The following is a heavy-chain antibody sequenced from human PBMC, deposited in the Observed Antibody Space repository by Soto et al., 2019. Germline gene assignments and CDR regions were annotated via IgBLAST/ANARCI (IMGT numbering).Heavy chain of an antibody. CDR3: ARDQGYCSGGSCRYYYYGMDV. J-gene: IGHJ6*02. CDR2: ISYDGSNK. D-gene: IGHD2-15*01. Sequence: QVQLVESGGGVVQPRRSLRLSCAASGFTFSSYAMHWVRQAPGKGLEWVAVISYDGSNKYYADSVKGRFTISRDNSKNTLYLQMNSLRAEDTAVYYCARDQGYCSGGSCRYYYYGMDVWGQGTTVTVSS. V-gene: IGHV3-30-3*01. CDR1: GFTFSSYA.